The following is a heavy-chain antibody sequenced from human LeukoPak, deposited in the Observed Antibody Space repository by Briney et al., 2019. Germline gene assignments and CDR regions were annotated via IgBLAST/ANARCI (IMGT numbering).Heavy chain of an antibody. CDR1: GGTFSSYA. J-gene: IGHJ6*03. CDR2: IIPIFGTA. CDR3: ARDFHYYGSVYYYMDV. Sequence: ASVKVSCKASGGTFSSYAISWVRQAPGQGLEWMGGIIPIFGTANYAQKFQGRVTITADESTSTAYMELSSLRSEDTAVYYCARDFHYYGSVYYYMDVWGKGTTVTISS. D-gene: IGHD3-10*01. V-gene: IGHV1-69*13.